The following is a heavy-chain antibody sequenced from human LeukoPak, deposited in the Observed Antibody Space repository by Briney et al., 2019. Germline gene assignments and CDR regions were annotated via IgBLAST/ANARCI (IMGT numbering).Heavy chain of an antibody. J-gene: IGHJ3*02. Sequence: PGGSLRLSCAASGFTFSSYEMNWVRQAPGKGLEWVSYISSSGSTIYYADSVKGRFTISRDNAKNSLYLQMNSLRAEDTAVYYCARAGGILTGYRDAFDIWGQGTMVTVSS. CDR2: ISSSGSTI. CDR1: GFTFSSYE. CDR3: ARAGGILTGYRDAFDI. D-gene: IGHD3-9*01. V-gene: IGHV3-48*03.